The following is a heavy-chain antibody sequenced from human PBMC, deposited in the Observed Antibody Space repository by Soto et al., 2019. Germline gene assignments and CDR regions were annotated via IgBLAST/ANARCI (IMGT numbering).Heavy chain of an antibody. D-gene: IGHD1-26*01. V-gene: IGHV3-72*01. Sequence: EVQLVESGGGLVQPGGSLRLSCAASGFSFSDHYMDWVRQAPGKGLEWVGRNRNKANSYTTEYAASVKGRFTISRDDSKHALYLQMSSLTNEDTAVYICARVSVGTGPYYFDYWGQGSLVTVSS. CDR1: GFSFSDHY. J-gene: IGHJ4*02. CDR3: ARVSVGTGPYYFDY. CDR2: NRNKANSYTT.